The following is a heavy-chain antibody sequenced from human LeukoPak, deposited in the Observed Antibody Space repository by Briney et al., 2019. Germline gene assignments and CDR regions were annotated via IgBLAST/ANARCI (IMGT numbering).Heavy chain of an antibody. CDR2: INSDGSST. J-gene: IGHJ4*02. CDR3: ARALPGSSGGIDY. V-gene: IGHV3-74*01. CDR1: GFTFSSYW. Sequence: GGSLRLSCAASGFTFSSYWTHWVRQAPGKGLVWVSRINSDGSSTSYADSVKGRFTISRDNAKNTLYLQMNSLRAEDTAVYYCARALPGSSGGIDYWGQGTLVTVSS. D-gene: IGHD1-26*01.